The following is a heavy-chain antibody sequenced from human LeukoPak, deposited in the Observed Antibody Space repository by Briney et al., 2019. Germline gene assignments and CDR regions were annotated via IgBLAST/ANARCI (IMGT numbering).Heavy chain of an antibody. V-gene: IGHV5-51*01. J-gene: IGHJ4*02. Sequence: GESLKISCKGSGYSFSTYWIGWVRQMPGKGLEWMGIIYPGDSDTRYSPTFQGQVTLSADKSISTAYLQWSSLKASDNAMYYCARPLNGGNVYWGQGTLVTVSS. D-gene: IGHD4-23*01. CDR1: GYSFSTYW. CDR3: ARPLNGGNVY. CDR2: IYPGDSDT.